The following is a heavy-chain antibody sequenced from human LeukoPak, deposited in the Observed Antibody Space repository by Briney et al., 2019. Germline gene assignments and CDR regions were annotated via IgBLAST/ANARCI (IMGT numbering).Heavy chain of an antibody. D-gene: IGHD3-22*01. Sequence: ASVKVSCKASGYTFTSYDINWVRQATGQGLEWMGWMNPNSGNTGYAQKFQGRVTMTRNTSISTAYMELSSLRSEDTAVYYCARVLYYYDSSGYQKGLCDYWGQGTLVTVSS. V-gene: IGHV1-8*01. CDR2: MNPNSGNT. CDR3: ARVLYYYDSSGYQKGLCDY. J-gene: IGHJ4*02. CDR1: GYTFTSYD.